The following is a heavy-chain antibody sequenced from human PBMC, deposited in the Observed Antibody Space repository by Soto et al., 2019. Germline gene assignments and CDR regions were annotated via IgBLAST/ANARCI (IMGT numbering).Heavy chain of an antibody. CDR3: ARTYGSGDYFLPFEY. V-gene: IGHV1-18*01. Sequence: QVQLLQSGAEVKKPGASVTVSFNASGYMFNTYGINWVRQAPGPGLAWMGWISVYNGNIDYAQKFEGRVTMTTDTSTSTAYTELKCLNSDDTAVYYCARTYGSGDYFLPFEYWGQGAPVSVSS. D-gene: IGHD3-10*01. J-gene: IGHJ4*02. CDR1: GYMFNTYG. CDR2: ISVYNGNI.